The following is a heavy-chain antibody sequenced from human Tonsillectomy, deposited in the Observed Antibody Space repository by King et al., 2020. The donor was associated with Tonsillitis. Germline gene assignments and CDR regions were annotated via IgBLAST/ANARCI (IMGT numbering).Heavy chain of an antibody. J-gene: IGHJ4*02. CDR2: ISYDGSNK. CDR1: GFTFSSYG. Sequence: VQLVESGGGVVQPGRSLRLSCAASGFTFSSYGMHWVRQAPGKGLEWVAVISYDGSNKDYANSVKGRFTISRDNSKNTLYLQMNSLRAEDTAVYYCARDRRSSRWFYFDFWGQGILVTVSS. D-gene: IGHD6-19*01. V-gene: IGHV3-30*03. CDR3: ARDRRSSRWFYFDF.